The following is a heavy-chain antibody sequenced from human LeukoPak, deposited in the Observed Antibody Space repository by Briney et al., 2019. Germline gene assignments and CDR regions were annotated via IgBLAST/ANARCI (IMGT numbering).Heavy chain of an antibody. D-gene: IGHD5-12*01. J-gene: IGHJ4*02. V-gene: IGHV4-39*07. Sequence: SETLSLTCTVSGGSISSSSYYWGWIRQPPGKGLEWIGNIYYSGSTYYNPSLKSRVTISVDTSKNQFSLKLSSVTAADTAVYYCARSLVARYFDYWGQGTLVTVSS. CDR3: ARSLVARYFDY. CDR1: GGSISSSSYY. CDR2: IYYSGST.